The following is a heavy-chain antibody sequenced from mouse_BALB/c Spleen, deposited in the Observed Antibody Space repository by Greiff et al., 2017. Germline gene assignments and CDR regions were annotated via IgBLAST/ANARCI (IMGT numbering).Heavy chain of an antibody. CDR2: ISSGGSYT. CDR3: AREGGGTTY. CDR1: GFTFSSYA. D-gene: IGHD4-1*01. J-gene: IGHJ3*01. Sequence: EVHLVESGGGLVKPGGSLKLSCAASGFTFSSYAMSWVRQSPEKRLEWVAEISSGGSYTYYPDTVTGRFTISRDNAKNTLYLEMSSLRSEDTAMYYCAREGGGTTYWGQGTLVTVSA. V-gene: IGHV5-9-4*01.